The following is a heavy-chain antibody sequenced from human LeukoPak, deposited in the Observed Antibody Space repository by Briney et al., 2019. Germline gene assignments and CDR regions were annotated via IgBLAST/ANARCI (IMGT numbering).Heavy chain of an antibody. CDR1: GFTFSSYW. CDR3: ARDRDRVSSWPHKTFDP. J-gene: IGHJ5*02. D-gene: IGHD6-13*01. Sequence: GGSLRLSCAASGFTFSSYWMSWVRQAPGKGLEWVANIKQDGSEKYYVDSVKGRFTISRDNAKNSLYLQMNSLRAEDTAVYYCARDRDRVSSWPHKTFDPWGQGTLVTVSS. V-gene: IGHV3-7*01. CDR2: IKQDGSEK.